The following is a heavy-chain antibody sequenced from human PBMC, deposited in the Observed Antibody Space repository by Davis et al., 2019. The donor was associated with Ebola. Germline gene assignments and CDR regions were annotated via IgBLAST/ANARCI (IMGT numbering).Heavy chain of an antibody. Sequence: PSETLSLTCTVSGGSISSGSYYWSWIRQPAGKGLEWIGHIYTSGSTNYNPSLNSRVTISVDTSKNQFSLKLSSVTAADTAVYYCARDQSYWDSSSWYWFDPWGQGTLVTVSS. CDR1: GGSISSGSYY. CDR2: IYTSGST. V-gene: IGHV4-61*09. CDR3: ARDQSYWDSSSWYWFDP. J-gene: IGHJ5*02. D-gene: IGHD6-13*01.